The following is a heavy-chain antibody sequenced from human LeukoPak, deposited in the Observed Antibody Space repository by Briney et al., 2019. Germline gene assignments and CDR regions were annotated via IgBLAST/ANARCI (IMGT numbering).Heavy chain of an antibody. Sequence: ASVKVCCKASGYTFTGYYMHWVRQAPGQGLEWMGWINPNSGGTNYAQKFQGWVTMTRDTSISTAHMELSRLRSDDTAVYYCARERRDGYNLWGYYFDYWGQGTLVTVSS. CDR1: GYTFTGYY. V-gene: IGHV1-2*04. J-gene: IGHJ4*02. D-gene: IGHD5-24*01. CDR2: INPNSGGT. CDR3: ARERRDGYNLWGYYFDY.